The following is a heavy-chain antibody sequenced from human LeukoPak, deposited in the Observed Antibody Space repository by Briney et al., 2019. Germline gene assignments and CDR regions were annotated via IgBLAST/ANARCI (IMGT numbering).Heavy chain of an antibody. CDR2: IYYSGST. CDR1: GGSVSSYY. V-gene: IGHV4-59*02. CDR3: ARAGYSGYDYFDY. J-gene: IGHJ4*02. Sequence: PSETLSLTCTVSGGSVSSYYWSWIRQPPGKGLEWIGYIYYSGSTNYNPSLKSRVTISVDTSKNQFSLKLSSVTAADTAVYYCARAGYSGYDYFDYWGQGTLVTVSS. D-gene: IGHD5-12*01.